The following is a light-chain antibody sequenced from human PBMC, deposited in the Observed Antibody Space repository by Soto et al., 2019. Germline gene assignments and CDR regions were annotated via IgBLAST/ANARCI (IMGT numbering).Light chain of an antibody. J-gene: IGLJ1*01. Sequence: QSALTQPRSVSGSPGQSVTISCTGTSSDVGGYYFVSWYQQHPGKAPRLMIYDVRRRPSGVPDRFSGSKSGNTASLTISGLQAEDEAEYYCCSYAGSTHVFGTGTKLTVL. CDR3: CSYAGSTHV. CDR1: SSDVGGYYF. V-gene: IGLV2-11*01. CDR2: DVR.